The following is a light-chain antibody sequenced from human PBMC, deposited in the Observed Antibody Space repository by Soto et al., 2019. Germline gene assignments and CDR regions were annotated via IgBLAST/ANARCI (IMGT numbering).Light chain of an antibody. Sequence: IGLPQSASTLSLAPGGRASLSWRASQSVSSCLAWYQQKPGQAPRLLIYDASNRATGIPARFSGSGSGTDFTLTVSNLESEDFAVYYCQQCSNWPLTFGGGTKVDIK. CDR1: QSVSSC. J-gene: IGKJ4*01. CDR2: DAS. V-gene: IGKV3-11*01. CDR3: QQCSNWPLT.